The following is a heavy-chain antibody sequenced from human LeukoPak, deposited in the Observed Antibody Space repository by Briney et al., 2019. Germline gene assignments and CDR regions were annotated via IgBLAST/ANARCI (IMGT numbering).Heavy chain of an antibody. Sequence: ASVKVSCKTSGYTFTNYGISWVRQAPGQGLEWMGWINPYTANTNSAQEVRDRVTLTTDTSTSTAYMEVRSLRSDDTAVYYCARVPSGGPEYFHHWGQGTLVTVSS. J-gene: IGHJ1*01. CDR2: INPYTANT. CDR1: GYTFTNYG. D-gene: IGHD3-16*01. CDR3: ARVPSGGPEYFHH. V-gene: IGHV1-18*04.